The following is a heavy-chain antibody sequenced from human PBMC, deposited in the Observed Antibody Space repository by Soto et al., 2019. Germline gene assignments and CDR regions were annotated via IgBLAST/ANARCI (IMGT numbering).Heavy chain of an antibody. J-gene: IGHJ4*02. CDR3: ARRSCSGGNCYFDY. Sequence: EVQLVESGGGLVQPGGSLRLSCAASGFTFSSYSMNWVRQAPGKGLEWVSYISSSSSIIYYADSVKGRFTISRDNAKNSLYLQMNSLRDDETAVYYCARRSCSGGNCYFDYWGQGTLSPSPQ. V-gene: IGHV3-48*02. CDR1: GFTFSSYS. CDR2: ISSSSSII. D-gene: IGHD2-15*01.